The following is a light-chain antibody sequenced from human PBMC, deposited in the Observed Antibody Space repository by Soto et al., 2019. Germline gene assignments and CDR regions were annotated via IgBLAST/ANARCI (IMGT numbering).Light chain of an antibody. CDR2: DAS. CDR3: QQYGSRTWT. J-gene: IGKJ1*01. CDR1: QRVGGNY. Sequence: ELVLTQSPVTPSLSPGERATLSCRASQRVGGNYLAWYQQKRGQSPRLLIYDASSRATDIPDRFSGSGSGTDFTLTITKVEPEDFAVYYCQQYGSRTWTFGQGTKLEMK. V-gene: IGKV3-20*01.